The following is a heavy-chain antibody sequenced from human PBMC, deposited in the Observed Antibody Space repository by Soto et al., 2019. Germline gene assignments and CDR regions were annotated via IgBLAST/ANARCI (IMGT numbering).Heavy chain of an antibody. CDR1: GGTFSSYA. D-gene: IGHD2-2*01. Sequence: QVQLVQSGAEVKKPGSSVKVSCKASGGTFSSYAISWVRQAPGQGLEWMGGIIPIFGTANYAQKFQGRVTITAEESTSTAYMELSSLRSEDTAVYYCARVVPAAMGGGYYYYGMDVWGQGTTVTVSS. CDR3: ARVVPAAMGGGYYYYGMDV. J-gene: IGHJ6*02. CDR2: IIPIFGTA. V-gene: IGHV1-69*01.